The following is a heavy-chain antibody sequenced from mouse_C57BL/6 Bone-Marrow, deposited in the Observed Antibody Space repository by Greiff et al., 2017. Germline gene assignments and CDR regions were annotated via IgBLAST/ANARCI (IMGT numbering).Heavy chain of an antibody. V-gene: IGHV14-4*01. Sequence: EVKLVESGAELVRPGASVKLSCTASGFNIKDDYMHWVKQRPEQGLEWIGWIDPENGDTEYASKFQGKATITADTSSNTAYLQLSSLTSEDTAVYYCAPWFAYWGQGTLVTVSA. J-gene: IGHJ3*01. CDR1: GFNIKDDY. CDR2: IDPENGDT. CDR3: APWFAY.